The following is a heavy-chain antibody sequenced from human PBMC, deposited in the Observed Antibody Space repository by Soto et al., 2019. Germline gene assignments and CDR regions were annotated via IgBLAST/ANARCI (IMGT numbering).Heavy chain of an antibody. CDR2: IKQDGSEK. V-gene: IGHV3-7*01. Sequence: EVQLVESGGGLVQPGGSLRLSCAASGFTFSSYWMSWVRQAPGKGLEWVANIKQDGSEKYYVDSVKCRFTISRDNAKNSLYLLINSLRAEDTAVYYCARDGVWLGEFDSKDAFDICGQGTMVTVSS. D-gene: IGHD3-10*01. CDR3: ARDGVWLGEFDSKDAFDI. J-gene: IGHJ3*02. CDR1: GFTFSSYW.